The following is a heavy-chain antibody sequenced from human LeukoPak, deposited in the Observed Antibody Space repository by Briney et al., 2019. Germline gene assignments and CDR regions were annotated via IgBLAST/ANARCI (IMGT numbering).Heavy chain of an antibody. Sequence: SETLSLTCTVSGGSIRNYYWIWIPQPPGKGLECIGEIYYSGATKYNPTLNSRITISVDTSKNQFSLMLSSVTAADTAVYYCARFGITVVRGGKYYFDYWGQGTLVTVSS. J-gene: IGHJ4*02. CDR1: GGSIRNYY. D-gene: IGHD3-10*01. V-gene: IGHV4-59*08. CDR3: ARFGITVVRGGKYYFDY. CDR2: IYYSGAT.